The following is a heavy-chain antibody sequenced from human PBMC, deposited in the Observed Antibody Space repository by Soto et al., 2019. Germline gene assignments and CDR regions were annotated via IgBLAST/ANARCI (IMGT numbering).Heavy chain of an antibody. J-gene: IGHJ4*02. CDR1: GYTFTVYA. CDR2: INAGNGNT. V-gene: IGHV1-3*05. CDR3: ARAVAVAADFDY. D-gene: IGHD6-19*01. Sequence: QVQLVQSGAEEKKPGASVKVSCKASGYTFTVYAMHWVRQAPGQRLEWMGWINAGNGNTKYSQKFQGRVTITRDTSASAAYMELSSLSSEDTAVYYWARAVAVAADFDYWGQGSLVTVS.